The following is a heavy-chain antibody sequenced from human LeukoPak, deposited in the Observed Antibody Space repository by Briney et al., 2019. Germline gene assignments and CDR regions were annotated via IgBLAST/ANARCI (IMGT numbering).Heavy chain of an antibody. CDR2: ISYDGSNK. CDR1: GFTFSSYA. J-gene: IGHJ6*03. CDR3: ARGDFGYMDV. Sequence: GGSLRLSCAASGFTFSSYAMHWVRQAPGKGLEWVAVISYDGSNKYYADSVKGRFTISRDNSKNTLYVQMNSLRAEDTAVYYCARGDFGYMDVWGKGTTVTVSS. V-gene: IGHV3-30*01. D-gene: IGHD3-10*01.